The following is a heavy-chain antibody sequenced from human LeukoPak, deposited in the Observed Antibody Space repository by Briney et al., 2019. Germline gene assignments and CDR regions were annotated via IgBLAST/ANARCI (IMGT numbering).Heavy chain of an antibody. V-gene: IGHV1-69*13. D-gene: IGHD3-3*01. Sequence: SVKVSCKDSGGTFSSYAIRWVRHAPGQGLEWMGGIITIFGTANYAQKFQGRVTITADESTSTAYMELSSLRSEDTAVYYCARELRNDFWSGYFVYWGQGTLVTVSS. CDR2: IITIFGTA. J-gene: IGHJ4*02. CDR1: GGTFSSYA. CDR3: ARELRNDFWSGYFVY.